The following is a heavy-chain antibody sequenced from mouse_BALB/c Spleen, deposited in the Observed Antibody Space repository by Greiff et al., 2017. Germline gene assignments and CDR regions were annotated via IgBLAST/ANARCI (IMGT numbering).Heavy chain of an antibody. Sequence: VKVVESGPGLVAPSQSLSITCTVSGFSLTSYGVHWVRQPPGKGLEWLGVIWAGGSTNYNSALMSRLSISKDNSKSQVFLKMNSLQTDDTAMYYCARERAFTTAFYAMDYWGQGTSVTVSS. J-gene: IGHJ4*01. CDR2: IWAGGST. V-gene: IGHV2-9*02. CDR3: ARERAFTTAFYAMDY. D-gene: IGHD1-2*01. CDR1: GFSLTSYG.